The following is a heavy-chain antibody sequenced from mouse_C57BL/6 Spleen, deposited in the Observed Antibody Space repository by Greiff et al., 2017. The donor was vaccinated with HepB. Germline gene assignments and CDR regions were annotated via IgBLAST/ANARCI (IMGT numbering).Heavy chain of an antibody. J-gene: IGHJ2*01. Sequence: VKLVESGPELVKPGASVKISCKASGYAFSSSWMNWVKQRPGKGLEWIGRIYPGDGDTNYNGKFKGKATLTADKSSSTAYMQISSLTSEDSAVYFCARTYYSNPDYWGQGTTLTVSS. D-gene: IGHD2-5*01. CDR3: ARTYYSNPDY. V-gene: IGHV1-82*01. CDR2: IYPGDGDT. CDR1: GYAFSSSW.